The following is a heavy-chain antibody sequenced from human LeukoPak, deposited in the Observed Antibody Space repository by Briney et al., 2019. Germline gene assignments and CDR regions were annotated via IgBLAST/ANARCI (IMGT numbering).Heavy chain of an antibody. D-gene: IGHD3-22*01. J-gene: IGHJ6*02. CDR2: ISYDGSNK. Sequence: GGSLRLSCAASGFTFSTYGMHWVRQAPGKGLEWVAVISYDGSNKYYGDSVKGRFTISRDNSKNTLYLQMNSLRAEDTAVYYCAKSYYDSSGSVIGMDVWGQGTTVTVSS. CDR3: AKSYYDSSGSVIGMDV. CDR1: GFTFSTYG. V-gene: IGHV3-30*18.